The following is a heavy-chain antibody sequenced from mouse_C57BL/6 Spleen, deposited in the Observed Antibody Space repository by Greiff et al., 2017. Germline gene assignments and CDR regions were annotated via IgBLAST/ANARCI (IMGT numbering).Heavy chain of an antibody. CDR1: GYTFTDYN. CDR3: ARWFSYTTRGAWFAY. J-gene: IGHJ3*01. CDR2: INPNNGGT. V-gene: IGHV1-18*01. Sequence: DVKLQESGPELVKPGASVKIPCKASGYTFTDYNMDWVKQSHGKSLEWIGDINPNNGGTIYNQKFKGKATLTVDKSSSTAYMELRSLTSEDTAVYYCARWFSYTTRGAWFAYWGQGTLVTVSA. D-gene: IGHD2-12*01.